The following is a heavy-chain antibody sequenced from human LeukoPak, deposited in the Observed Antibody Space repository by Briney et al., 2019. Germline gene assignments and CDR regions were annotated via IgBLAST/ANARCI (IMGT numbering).Heavy chain of an antibody. CDR2: ISYDGSNK. CDR3: AKELSSGWSLFDY. CDR1: GFTFSSYG. V-gene: IGHV3-30*18. Sequence: GGSLRLSCAASGFTFSSYGMHWVRQAPGKGLEWVAVISYDGSNKYYADSVKGRFTISRDNSKNTLYLQMNSLRAEDTAVYHCAKELSSGWSLFDYWGQGTLVTVSS. J-gene: IGHJ4*02. D-gene: IGHD6-19*01.